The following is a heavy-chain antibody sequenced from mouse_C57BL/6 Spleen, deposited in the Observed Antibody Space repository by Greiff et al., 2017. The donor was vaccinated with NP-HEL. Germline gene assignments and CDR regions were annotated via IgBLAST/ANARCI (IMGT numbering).Heavy chain of an antibody. CDR2: INPGSGGT. D-gene: IGHD1-1*01. Sequence: VQLQQSGAELVRPGTSVKVSCKASGYAFTNYLIEWVKQRPGQGLEWIGVINPGSGGTNYNEKFKGKATLTADKSSSTAYMQLSSLTSEDSAVYFCARGGIYYGSSLDYWGQGTTLTVSS. J-gene: IGHJ2*01. CDR3: ARGGIYYGSSLDY. CDR1: GYAFTNYL. V-gene: IGHV1-54*01.